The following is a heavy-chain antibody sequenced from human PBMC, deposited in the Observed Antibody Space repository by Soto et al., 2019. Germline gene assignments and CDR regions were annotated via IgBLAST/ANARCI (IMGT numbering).Heavy chain of an antibody. CDR2: ISIGSGSI. V-gene: IGHV3-48*02. Sequence: EVQLVESGGGLVQPGGSRRVSCAASGFSFSNYAMNWVRQAPGKGLEWVSYISIGSGSIFYAGSVKGRFTISRDDAKNSLYMQMNNLRDEDTAVYYCVSDDRWAFAFWGQGTMVTVSS. J-gene: IGHJ3*01. CDR1: GFSFSNYA. CDR3: VSDDRWAFAF. D-gene: IGHD3-22*01.